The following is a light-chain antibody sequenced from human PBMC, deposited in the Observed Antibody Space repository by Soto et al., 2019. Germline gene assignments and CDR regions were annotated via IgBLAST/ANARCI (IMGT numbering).Light chain of an antibody. J-gene: IGLJ1*01. V-gene: IGLV1-40*01. CDR3: QSYDSGVTGSV. CDR2: SNT. Sequence: VLTQPPSLSGAPVQTVTISFTGSSSNIGAGFDVHWYQQVPGTAPKLVLYSNTAPPSGVPDRFSGSRSGSSGSLAITGLQPEDEADYYCQSYDSGVTGSVFGTGTNVTVL. CDR1: SSNIGAGFD.